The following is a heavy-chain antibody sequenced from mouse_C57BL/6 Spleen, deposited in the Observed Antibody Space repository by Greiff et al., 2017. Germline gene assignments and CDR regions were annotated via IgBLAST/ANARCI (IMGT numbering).Heavy chain of an antibody. J-gene: IGHJ3*01. D-gene: IGHD2-4*01. CDR1: GFTFSDYG. Sequence: EVQVVESGGGLVKPGGSLKLSCAASGFTFSDYGMHWVRQAPEKGLEWVAYISSGSSTIYYADTVKGRFTISRDNAKNTLFLQMTSLRSEDTAMYYCAHDYDLFAYWGQGTLVTVSA. CDR2: ISSGSSTI. CDR3: AHDYDLFAY. V-gene: IGHV5-17*01.